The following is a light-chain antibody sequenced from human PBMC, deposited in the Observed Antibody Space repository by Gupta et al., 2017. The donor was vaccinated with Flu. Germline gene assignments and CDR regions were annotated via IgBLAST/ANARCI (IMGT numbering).Light chain of an antibody. J-gene: IGLJ2*01. Sequence: QSALTQPPSASGSPGQSVTISCTGTSSDVGGYNYVSWYQQHPGKAPKLMIYEVSKRPSGVPDRFSGSKSGNTASLTVSGRQAEEEADYYCSSDAGSNNYVFGGGTKLTVL. V-gene: IGLV2-8*01. CDR1: SSDVGGYNY. CDR2: EVS. CDR3: SSDAGSNNYV.